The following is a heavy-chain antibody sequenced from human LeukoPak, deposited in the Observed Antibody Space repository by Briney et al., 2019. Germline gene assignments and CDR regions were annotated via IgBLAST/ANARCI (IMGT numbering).Heavy chain of an antibody. J-gene: IGHJ4*02. D-gene: IGHD6-13*01. CDR2: ISYIGST. Sequence: PSETLSLTCTVSGGSFSSTSNYWGWIRQPPGEGLECIGYISYIGSTNYNPSLKSRVTISVDTSKNQFSLKLNSVTAADTAVYYCARGPHIAAAGDFDYWGQGTLVTVSS. CDR3: ARGPHIAAAGDFDY. CDR1: GGSFSSTSNY. V-gene: IGHV4-61*01.